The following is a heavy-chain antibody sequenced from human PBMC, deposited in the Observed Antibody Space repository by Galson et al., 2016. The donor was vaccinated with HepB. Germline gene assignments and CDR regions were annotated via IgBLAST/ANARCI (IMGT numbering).Heavy chain of an antibody. V-gene: IGHV3-7*01. CDR3: ARRLETQGRIGGWAWGMDV. D-gene: IGHD3-10*01. CDR2: INQGGSDR. J-gene: IGHJ6*02. Sequence: SLRLSCAASGFTFNSYWMSWVRQAPGKGLEWLANINQGGSDRKYVDSVMGRFTIPRDNAKNSLYLQMNSLTNQDTAVYFCARRLETQGRIGGWAWGMDVWGQGTTVTVSS. CDR1: GFTFNSYW.